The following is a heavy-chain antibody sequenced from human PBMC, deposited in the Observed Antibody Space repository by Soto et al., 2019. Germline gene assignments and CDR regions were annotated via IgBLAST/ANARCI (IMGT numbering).Heavy chain of an antibody. CDR3: ARIGVSSGHESPDFDS. Sequence: ASVKVSCKASGYTFNFYGITWVRQAPGQGLEWMGWISGFNGNTNYAADLQGRVTMTTDTSTSTAYMELRGLRSDDTAVYYCARIGVSSGHESPDFDSWGQGTLVTAPQ. CDR1: GYTFNFYG. V-gene: IGHV1-18*01. CDR2: ISGFNGNT. J-gene: IGHJ4*02. D-gene: IGHD3-16*01.